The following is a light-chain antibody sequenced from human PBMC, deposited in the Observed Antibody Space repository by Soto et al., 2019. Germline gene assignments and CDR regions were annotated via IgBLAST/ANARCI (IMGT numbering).Light chain of an antibody. V-gene: IGKV3-20*01. CDR3: QQYGSSPWT. CDR1: QTVSSSY. Sequence: EIVLTQSPGTLSLSPGGRATLSCRASQTVSSSYLAWYQQKPGQAPRLLIYGASSRTTGIPDRFSGSGSGTDFTLTISRLEPEDFAVYFCQQYGSSPWTFGQGTKVEIQ. CDR2: GAS. J-gene: IGKJ1*01.